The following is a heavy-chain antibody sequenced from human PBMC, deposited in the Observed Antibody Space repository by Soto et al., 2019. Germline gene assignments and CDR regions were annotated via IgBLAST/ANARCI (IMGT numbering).Heavy chain of an antibody. CDR3: ASATSIAVAGKET. CDR2: ISFYNGHT. Sequence: QVQLVQSGGEVKKPGASVKVSCKASGDTVTKYGISWVRQAPGQGLEWLGWISFYNGHTNYALKFQDRIPFTTDTSTSTASRELRSPTSADTAVYHCASATSIAVAGKETWGQGTLVTVSS. CDR1: GDTVTKYG. V-gene: IGHV1-18*01. J-gene: IGHJ4*02. D-gene: IGHD6-19*01.